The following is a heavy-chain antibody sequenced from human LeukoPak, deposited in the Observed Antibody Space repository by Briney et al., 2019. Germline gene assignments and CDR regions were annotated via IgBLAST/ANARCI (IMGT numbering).Heavy chain of an antibody. V-gene: IGHV3-21*01. D-gene: IGHD6-13*01. Sequence: PGGSLRLSCAASGFTFSSYWMSWVRQAPGKGLEWVSSISSSSSYIYYADSVKGRFTISRDNAKNSLYLQMNSLRAEDTAVYYCAKGPGYSSSWYPNYYYYYMDVWGKGTTVTISS. CDR1: GFTFSSYW. CDR2: ISSSSSYI. J-gene: IGHJ6*03. CDR3: AKGPGYSSSWYPNYYYYYMDV.